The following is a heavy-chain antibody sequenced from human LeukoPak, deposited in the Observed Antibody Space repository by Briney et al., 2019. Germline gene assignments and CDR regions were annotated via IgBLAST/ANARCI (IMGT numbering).Heavy chain of an antibody. V-gene: IGHV5-51*01. CDR2: IYPGDSDT. Sequence: GESLKISCKGSGYSFTSYWIGWVRQMPGKGLEWMGIIYPGDSDTRYSPSFQGQVTISADKSISTAYLQWSSLKASDTAMYYCARHRIAGYSGYDFEDNWFDPWGQGTLVTVSS. CDR3: ARHRIAGYSGYDFEDNWFDP. J-gene: IGHJ5*02. CDR1: GYSFTSYW. D-gene: IGHD5-12*01.